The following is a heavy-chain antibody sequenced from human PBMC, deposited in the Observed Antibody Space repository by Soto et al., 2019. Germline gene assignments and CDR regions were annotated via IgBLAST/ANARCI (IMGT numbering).Heavy chain of an antibody. CDR1: GGSISSYY. Sequence: QVQLQESGPGLVKPSETLSLTCTVSGGSISSYYWSWIRQPPGKGLEWIGYIYYSGSTNYNPSLKSRVTISVDTAKNQFSLKLSSVTAADTAVYYCARRATYYDIFSGYPSYYFDYWGQGTLVTVSS. CDR3: ARRATYYDIFSGYPSYYFDY. V-gene: IGHV4-59*08. D-gene: IGHD3-9*01. J-gene: IGHJ4*02. CDR2: IYYSGST.